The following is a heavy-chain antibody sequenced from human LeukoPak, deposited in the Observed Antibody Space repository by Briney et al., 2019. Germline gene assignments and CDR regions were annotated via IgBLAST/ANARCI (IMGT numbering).Heavy chain of an antibody. J-gene: IGHJ6*03. Sequence: GGSLRLSCAASGFTFSSYSMNWVRQAPGKGLEWVSSISSSSSYIYYADSVKGRFTISRDNVKNSLYLQMNSLRAEDTAVYYCARMKYCSGGSCYLSYYYMDVWGKGTTVTVSS. CDR1: GFTFSSYS. D-gene: IGHD2-15*01. V-gene: IGHV3-21*01. CDR3: ARMKYCSGGSCYLSYYYMDV. CDR2: ISSSSSYI.